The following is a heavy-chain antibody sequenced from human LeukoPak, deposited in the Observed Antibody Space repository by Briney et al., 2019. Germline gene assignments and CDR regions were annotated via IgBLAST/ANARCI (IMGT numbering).Heavy chain of an antibody. D-gene: IGHD3-3*01. CDR3: ARDPYDFWSGYLNWFDP. V-gene: IGHV1-69*01. CDR1: GGTFSSYA. J-gene: IGHJ5*02. Sequence: SVKVSCKASGGTFSSYAISWVRQAPGQGLEWMGGIIPIFGTANYAQKFQGRVTITADESTSTAYMELSGLRSEDTAVYYCARDPYDFWSGYLNWFDPWGQGTLVTVSS. CDR2: IIPIFGTA.